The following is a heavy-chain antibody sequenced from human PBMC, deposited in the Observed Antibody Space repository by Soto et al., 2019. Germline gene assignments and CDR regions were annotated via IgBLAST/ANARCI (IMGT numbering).Heavy chain of an antibody. Sequence: ASVKVSCKASGYTFTNYHMHWVRQAPGQGLEWMGIINPNDGSTSYAQKLQGRVTMTTDTSTSTAHMELRSLRSDDTAVYYCARDGLDIVVVPADYGMAVWGQGTTVTVSS. CDR2: INPNDGST. CDR1: GYTFTNYH. V-gene: IGHV1-46*01. J-gene: IGHJ6*02. CDR3: ARDGLDIVVVPADYGMAV. D-gene: IGHD2-2*03.